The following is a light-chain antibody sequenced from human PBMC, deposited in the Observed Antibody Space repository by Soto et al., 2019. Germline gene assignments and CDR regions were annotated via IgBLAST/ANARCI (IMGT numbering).Light chain of an antibody. J-gene: IGKJ5*01. CDR2: DVS. V-gene: IGKV3-11*01. Sequence: EIVMTQSPATLSVSPGESATLSCRASQSVGSNLAWYQYKPGQAPRLLIYDVSNRATGIPARFSGSGSGTDFTLTITSLEPEDFAVYFCHQRYNWPRVTFGQGTRLEIK. CDR3: HQRYNWPRVT. CDR1: QSVGSN.